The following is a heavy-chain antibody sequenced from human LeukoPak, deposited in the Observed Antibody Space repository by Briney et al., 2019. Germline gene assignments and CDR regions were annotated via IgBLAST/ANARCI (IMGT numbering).Heavy chain of an antibody. CDR2: ITASGGDT. V-gene: IGHV3-23*01. CDR1: GFTFSHHS. D-gene: IGHD2-15*01. CDR3: ARRGLQGFCSVNSCHSFFDS. J-gene: IGHJ5*01. Sequence: PGGSLRLSCVASGFTFSHHSISWVRQAPGKGLEWVSAITASGGDTFYAESVEGRFSVSRDDSKSTVFLQMNSLTADDTGIYFCARRGLQGFCSVNSCHSFFDSWGRGTRVIVSS.